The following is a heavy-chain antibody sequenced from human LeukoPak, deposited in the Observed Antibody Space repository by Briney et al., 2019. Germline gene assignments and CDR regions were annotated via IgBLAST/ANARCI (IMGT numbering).Heavy chain of an antibody. Sequence: GGALRVSCAASGLTVSRNYMSWVCEALGQGVGWGSIIFSVGGTIYCVSVKGRVAFSRDDSKKTLFRHWKCMSCEDRAVHYCARNMGDCGRAFDFWGQGTMVTVSS. J-gene: IGHJ3*01. CDR3: ARNMGDCGRAFDF. V-gene: IGHV3-53*01. CDR1: GLTVSRNY. D-gene: IGHD1-26*01. CDR2: IFSVGGT.